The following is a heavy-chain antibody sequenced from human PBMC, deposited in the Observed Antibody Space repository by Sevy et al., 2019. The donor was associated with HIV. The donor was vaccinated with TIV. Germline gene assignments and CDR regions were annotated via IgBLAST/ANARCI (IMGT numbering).Heavy chain of an antibody. CDR3: ATWGSIAARPGENY. J-gene: IGHJ4*02. CDR1: GGSFSGYY. V-gene: IGHV4-34*01. Sequence: SETLSLTCAVYGGSFSGYYWSWIRQPPGKGLEWNGEINHSGSTNYNPSLKSRVTISVDTSKNQFSLKLSSVTAADTAVYYCATWGSIAARPGENYWGQGTLVTVSS. CDR2: INHSGST. D-gene: IGHD6-6*01.